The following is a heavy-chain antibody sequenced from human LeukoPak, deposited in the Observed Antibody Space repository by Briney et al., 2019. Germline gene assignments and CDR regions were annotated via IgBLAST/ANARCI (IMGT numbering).Heavy chain of an antibody. Sequence: GGSLRLSCAASGFTFSSYGMHWVRQAPGKGLEWVAIIWYDGSNTYYADSVKGRFTISRDNSKNTLYLQMNSLRVEDTAVYYCAPDHGGYWGQGTLVTVSS. D-gene: IGHD3-16*01. CDR1: GFTFSSYG. V-gene: IGHV3-33*01. CDR3: APDHGGY. CDR2: IWYDGSNT. J-gene: IGHJ4*02.